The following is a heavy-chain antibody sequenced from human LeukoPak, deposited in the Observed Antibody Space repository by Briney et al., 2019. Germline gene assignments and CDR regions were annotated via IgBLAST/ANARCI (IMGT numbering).Heavy chain of an antibody. CDR1: GYTFTGYY. D-gene: IGHD1-26*01. CDR3: ARDRVGAGGIESDY. Sequence: ASVKVSCKASGYTFTGYYMHWVRQAPGQGLEWMGWINPNSGGTNYAQKFQGRVTMTRDTSISTAYMELSRLRSDDTAVYYCARDRVGAGGIESDYWGQGTLVTVSS. J-gene: IGHJ4*02. V-gene: IGHV1-2*02. CDR2: INPNSGGT.